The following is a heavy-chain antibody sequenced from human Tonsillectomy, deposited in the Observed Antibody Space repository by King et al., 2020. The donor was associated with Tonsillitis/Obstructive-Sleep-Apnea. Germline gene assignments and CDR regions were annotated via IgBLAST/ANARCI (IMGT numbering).Heavy chain of an antibody. J-gene: IGHJ6*03. CDR2: INHSGST. V-gene: IGHV4-34*01. Sequence: VQLQQWGEGLLKPSETLSLTCAVYGGSFSGYYWSWIRQPPGKGLEWIGEINHSGSTNYNPSLKSRVTISVDTSKNQFSLMLSSVTAADTAVYYCARRGPLFSQVVPAAILKGAYYYMAVWGKGTTVTVSS. D-gene: IGHD2-2*01. CDR1: GGSFSGYY. CDR3: ARRGPLFSQVVPAAILKGAYYYMAV.